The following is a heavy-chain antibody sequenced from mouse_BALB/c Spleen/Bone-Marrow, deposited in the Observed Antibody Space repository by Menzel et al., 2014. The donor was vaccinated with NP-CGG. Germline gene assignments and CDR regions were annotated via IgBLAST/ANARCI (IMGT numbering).Heavy chain of an antibody. CDR3: ARYYYGSSLFAY. Sequence: EVQLVESGAELVKPGASVKLSCTASGFNIKDTYMYWMKQRPEQGLEWIGRIDPANGNTKYDPKFQDKATITADTSSNTAYLQLSSLTSEDTAVYYCARYYYGSSLFAYWGQGTLVTVSA. J-gene: IGHJ3*01. CDR2: IDPANGNT. V-gene: IGHV14-3*02. CDR1: GFNIKDTY. D-gene: IGHD1-1*01.